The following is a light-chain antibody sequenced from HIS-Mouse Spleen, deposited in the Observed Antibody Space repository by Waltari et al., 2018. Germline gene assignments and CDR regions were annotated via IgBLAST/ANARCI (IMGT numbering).Light chain of an antibody. J-gene: IGLJ3*02. Sequence: QSALTQPRSVSGSPGQSVTISCTGTSSDVGGYNYVSWYQQPPGKAPKLMISDVSKRPSGVPDRFSGSKSGNTASLTISGLQAEDEADYYCCSYAGSYTWVFGGGTKLTVL. V-gene: IGLV2-11*01. CDR1: SSDVGGYNY. CDR3: CSYAGSYTWV. CDR2: DVS.